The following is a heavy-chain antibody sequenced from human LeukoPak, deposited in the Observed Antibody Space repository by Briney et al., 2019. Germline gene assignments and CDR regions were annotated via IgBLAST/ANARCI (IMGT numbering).Heavy chain of an antibody. D-gene: IGHD4-17*01. V-gene: IGHV4-4*07. CDR1: GVSISAYY. CDR3: ARDPTTVTTIFDS. CDR2: IYPGESIYASENT. J-gene: IGHJ4*02. Sequence: SETLSLTCSVSGVSISAYYWSWIRQPAGKGLEWIGRIYPGESIYASENTNYTPSLKSRVSMSGDTSKNQVSLKLRSVTAADTAVYYCARDPTTVTTIFDSWGQGTLVTVSS.